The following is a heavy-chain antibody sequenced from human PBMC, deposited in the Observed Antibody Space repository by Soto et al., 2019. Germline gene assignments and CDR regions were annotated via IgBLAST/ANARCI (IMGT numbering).Heavy chain of an antibody. J-gene: IGHJ3*02. V-gene: IGHV3-23*01. D-gene: IGHD3-22*01. CDR1: GFTFRSYG. CDR2: ISGSGRSS. Sequence: GGSLRLSCTASGFTFRSYGMNCVRQGPGKGLEWVSGISGSGRSSYYADSVKGRFTNSRDNSKNTMYLQMNNLRVEDTALYYCAKIRLYDSSGYHRDAFDIWGQGTMVTVSS. CDR3: AKIRLYDSSGYHRDAFDI.